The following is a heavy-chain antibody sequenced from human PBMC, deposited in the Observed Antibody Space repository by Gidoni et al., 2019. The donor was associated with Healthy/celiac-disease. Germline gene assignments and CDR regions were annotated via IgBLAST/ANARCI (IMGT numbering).Heavy chain of an antibody. Sequence: QVQLVESGGGVVQPGRSLRLSCAASGFTFSSYGMHWVRQAPGKGLEWVAVIWYDGSNKYYADSVKGRFTISRDNSKNTLYLQMNSLRAEDTAVYYCARDHSWDYDSSGYSFQHWGQGTLVTVSS. J-gene: IGHJ1*01. CDR1: GFTFSSYG. CDR3: ARDHSWDYDSSGYSFQH. D-gene: IGHD3-22*01. CDR2: IWYDGSNK. V-gene: IGHV3-33*01.